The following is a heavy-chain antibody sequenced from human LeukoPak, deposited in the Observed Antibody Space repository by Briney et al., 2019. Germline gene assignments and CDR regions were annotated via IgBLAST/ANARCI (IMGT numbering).Heavy chain of an antibody. V-gene: IGHV4-39*07. Sequence: SETLSLICTVSGGSISSSSYYWGWIRQPPGKGQEWIGSIYYSGSTYYNPSLKSRVTISVDTSKNQFSLKLSSVTAADTAVYYCARGDYYGSGSYWGQGTLVTVSS. CDR2: IYYSGST. CDR1: GGSISSSSYY. CDR3: ARGDYYGSGSY. J-gene: IGHJ4*02. D-gene: IGHD3-10*01.